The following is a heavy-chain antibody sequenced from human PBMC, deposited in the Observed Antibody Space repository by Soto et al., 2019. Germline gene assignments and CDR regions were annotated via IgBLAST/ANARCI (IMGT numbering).Heavy chain of an antibody. D-gene: IGHD1-26*01. CDR3: SGAESPDTAYFSLY. V-gene: IGHV4-34*01. CDR1: GGSFSHYY. Sequence: TSETLSLTCAVYGGSFSHYYWSWVRQPPGKGLEWIGEINQSGPPNYNPSLKSRVTVSLDTSKIQFSLKLSSVTAADTAVYYCSGAESPDTAYFSLYWGQGTPVTVSS. J-gene: IGHJ4*02. CDR2: INQSGPP.